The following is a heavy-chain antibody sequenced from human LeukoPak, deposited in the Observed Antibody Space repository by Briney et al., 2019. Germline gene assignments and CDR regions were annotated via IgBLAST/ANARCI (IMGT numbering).Heavy chain of an antibody. CDR3: ARADRLHGGPYLIGP. D-gene: IGHD3-16*01. CDR2: INPNSGGI. CDR1: GYTFTDYY. J-gene: IGHJ5*02. V-gene: IGHV1-2*02. Sequence: ASVKVSCKTSGYTFTDYYLHWVRQAPGQGLEWMGWINPNSGGISSAQKFQGRVTMTGDTSITTVYMEVSWLTSDDRAIYYCARADRLHGGPYLIGPWGQGTLVTVSS.